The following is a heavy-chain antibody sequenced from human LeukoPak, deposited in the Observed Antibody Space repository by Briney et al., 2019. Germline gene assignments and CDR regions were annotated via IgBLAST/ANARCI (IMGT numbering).Heavy chain of an antibody. CDR3: ASRDYYYGMDV. V-gene: IGHV4-34*01. CDR1: GGSFSGYY. CDR2: INHSGST. Sequence: SETLSLTCAVYGGSFSGYYWSWIRQPPGKGLEWIGEINHSGSTNYNPSLKSRATISVDTSKNQFSLKLSSVTAADTAVYYCASRDYYYGMDVWGQGTTVTVSS. J-gene: IGHJ6*02.